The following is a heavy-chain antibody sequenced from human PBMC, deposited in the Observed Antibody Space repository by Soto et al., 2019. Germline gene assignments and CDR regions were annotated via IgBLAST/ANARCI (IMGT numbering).Heavy chain of an antibody. CDR2: INPNSGGT. D-gene: IGHD4-17*01. CDR3: ARVYGDYNYGMDV. V-gene: IGHV1-2*04. CDR1: GYTFTGYY. Sequence: ASVKVSCKASGYTFTGYYMHWVRQAPGQGLEWMGWINPNSGGTNYAQKFQGWVTMTRDTSISTAYMELSRLRSDDTAVYYCARVYGDYNYGMDVWGQGTTVTASS. J-gene: IGHJ6*02.